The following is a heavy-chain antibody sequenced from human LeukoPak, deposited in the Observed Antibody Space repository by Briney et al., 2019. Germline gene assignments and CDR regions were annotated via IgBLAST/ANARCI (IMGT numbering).Heavy chain of an antibody. V-gene: IGHV3-49*04. CDR2: IRSKAYGGTT. Sequence: GGSLRLSCTASGFTFGDYAMSWVRQAPGKGLEWVGFIRSKAYGGTTEYAASVKGRFTISRDDSNSFAYLQMNSLKTEDTAVYYCARDPRGSYGPNAFDIWSQGTMVTVSS. CDR3: ARDPRGSYGPNAFDI. CDR1: GFTFGDYA. J-gene: IGHJ3*02. D-gene: IGHD1-26*01.